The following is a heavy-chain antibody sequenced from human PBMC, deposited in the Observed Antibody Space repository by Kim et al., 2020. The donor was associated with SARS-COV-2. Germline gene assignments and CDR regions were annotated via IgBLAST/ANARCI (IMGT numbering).Heavy chain of an antibody. J-gene: IGHJ4*02. Sequence: YYNPSLKSRVTISVDTSKNQFSLKLSSVTAADTAVYYCARASTVVDYFDYWGQGTLVTVSS. V-gene: IGHV4-31*02. D-gene: IGHD2-15*01. CDR3: ARASTVVDYFDY.